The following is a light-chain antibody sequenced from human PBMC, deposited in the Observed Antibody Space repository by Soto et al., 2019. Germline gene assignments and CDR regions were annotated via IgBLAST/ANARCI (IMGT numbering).Light chain of an antibody. J-gene: IGKJ1*01. CDR1: QSVSSSY. CDR3: QQYYTSAPWT. Sequence: EIVLTQSPGTLSLSPGERATLSCRASQSVSSSYFAWYQQKPGQAPRLLIYGASSRATGIPDRFSGSGSGKDFTLTISRLEPEDFAVYYCQQYYTSAPWTFAQGPKVDIK. V-gene: IGKV3-20*01. CDR2: GAS.